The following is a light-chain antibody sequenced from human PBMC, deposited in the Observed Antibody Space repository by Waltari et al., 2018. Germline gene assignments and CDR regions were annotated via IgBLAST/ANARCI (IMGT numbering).Light chain of an antibody. Sequence: QSVLTQPPSVSAAPGQRVTISCSGGSSNIGNNSVSWYRQFPGNAPKLLILEDSERPPGIPGRFPGSKSGTSATLDITGLQAGDEADYYCGTWDSSLSGAVFGGGTHLTVL. CDR3: GTWDSSLSGAV. V-gene: IGLV1-51*02. J-gene: IGLJ7*01. CDR1: SSNIGNNS. CDR2: EDS.